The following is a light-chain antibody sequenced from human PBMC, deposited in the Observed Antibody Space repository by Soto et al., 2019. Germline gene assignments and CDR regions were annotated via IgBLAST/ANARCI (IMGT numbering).Light chain of an antibody. J-gene: IGLJ2*01. CDR3: ETWDSNTRV. CDR2: LEGSGSY. CDR1: SGHSSNI. Sequence: QLVLTQSSSASASLGSSVKLTCTLSSGHSSNIIAWHQQQPGKAPRYLMKLEGSGSYNKGSGIPDRFSGSSSGADRHLTISNLQSEDEADYYCETWDSNTRVFGGGTKVTVL. V-gene: IGLV4-60*03.